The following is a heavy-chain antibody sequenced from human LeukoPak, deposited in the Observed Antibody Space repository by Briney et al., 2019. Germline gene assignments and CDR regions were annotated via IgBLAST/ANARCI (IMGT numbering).Heavy chain of an antibody. CDR2: IYHSGST. Sequence: SETLSLTCAVSGGSISSGGYSWSWIRQPPGKGLEWIGYIYHSGSTYYNPSLKSRVTISVDTSKNQFSLKLSSVTAADTAVYYCARDWRGGGDFYYYGMDVWGQGTTVTVSS. V-gene: IGHV4-30-2*05. D-gene: IGHD2-21*01. CDR1: GGSISSGGYS. CDR3: ARDWRGGGDFYYYGMDV. J-gene: IGHJ6*02.